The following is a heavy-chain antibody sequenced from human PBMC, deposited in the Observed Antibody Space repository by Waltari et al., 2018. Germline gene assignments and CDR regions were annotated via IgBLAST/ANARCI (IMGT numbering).Heavy chain of an antibody. J-gene: IGHJ1*01. V-gene: IGHV3-15*01. Sequence: EEQLVESGGGLVKPGGSLGLSCASSGFSFPDAWMSWVRQAPGKGLEWVARLKSRTAGGTIEYIESVKGRFTISRDDSKNTLYLQMNSLTTEDTAVYFCTTTRIWGQGTLVTVSS. CDR1: GFSFPDAW. CDR2: LKSRTAGGTI. CDR3: TTTRI.